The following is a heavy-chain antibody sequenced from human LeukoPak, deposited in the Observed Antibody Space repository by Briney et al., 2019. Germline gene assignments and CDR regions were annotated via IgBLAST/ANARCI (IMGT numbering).Heavy chain of an antibody. J-gene: IGHJ4*02. CDR3: ASLRGSGSHYVAPNTLDY. D-gene: IGHD1-26*01. CDR1: GFTFSSYE. Sequence: GSLRPSCAASGFTFSSYEMNWVRQAPGKGLEWVSYVSCVGSTVYYADSVKGRFTISRDNAKNSLYLQMNSLRAEDTAVYYCASLRGSGSHYVAPNTLDYWGQGTLVTVSS. V-gene: IGHV3-48*03. CDR2: VSCVGSTV.